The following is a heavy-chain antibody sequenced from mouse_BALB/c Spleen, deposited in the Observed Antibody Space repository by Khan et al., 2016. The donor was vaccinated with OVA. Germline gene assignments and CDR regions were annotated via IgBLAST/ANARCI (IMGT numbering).Heavy chain of an antibody. CDR2: ISSGGDYT. CDR1: GFTFSSYS. CDR3: ASHLTGSFAY. J-gene: IGHJ3*01. Sequence: VQGVEFGGDLVKLGGSLKLFCAASGFTFSSYSMSWVRQIPEKRLEWVATISSGGDYTYYPDSEKGRSTISRDNARNTWYPQMSSLKYEDTAMYYCASHLTGSFAYWGQGTLVTVSA. V-gene: IGHV5-6*01.